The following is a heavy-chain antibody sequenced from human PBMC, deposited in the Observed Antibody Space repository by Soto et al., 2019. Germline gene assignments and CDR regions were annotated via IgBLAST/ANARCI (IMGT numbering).Heavy chain of an antibody. J-gene: IGHJ4*02. CDR2: ISYDGSNK. CDR1: GFTFSSYG. D-gene: IGHD1-26*01. Sequence: QVQLVESGGGVVQPGRSLRLSCAASGFTFSSYGMHWVRQAPGKGLEWVAVISYDGSNKYYADSVKGRFTISRDNSKNTLYLQMNSLRAEDTAVYYCVVGAIQDYWGQGTLVTVSS. V-gene: IGHV3-30*03. CDR3: VVGAIQDY.